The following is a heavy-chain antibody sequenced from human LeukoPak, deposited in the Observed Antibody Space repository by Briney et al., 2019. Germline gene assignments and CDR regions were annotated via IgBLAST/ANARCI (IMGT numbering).Heavy chain of an antibody. CDR3: ARLGSSWSFDY. CDR1: GFTFISFG. V-gene: IGHV3-33*01. D-gene: IGHD6-13*01. CDR2: IWYDGSNK. J-gene: IGHJ4*02. Sequence: GGSLRLSCAASGFTFISFGIYWVRQAPGKGLEWVAVIWYDGSNKYYADSVKGRFTISRDNSQNTLYLQMNSLRAEDTAVYYCARLGSSWSFDYWGQGTLVTVSS.